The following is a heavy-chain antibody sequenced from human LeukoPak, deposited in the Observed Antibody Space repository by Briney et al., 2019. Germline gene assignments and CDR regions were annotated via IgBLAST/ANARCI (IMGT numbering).Heavy chain of an antibody. CDR1: GYTFTSYD. J-gene: IGHJ6*02. Sequence: ASVKVSCKASGYTFTSYDINWVRQATGQGLEWMGWMNPNSGNTGYAQKFQGRVTMTRNTSISTAYMELSSLRSEDTAVYYCARGGWVVVPAAIPPMDVWGQGTTATVSS. CDR3: ARGGWVVVPAAIPPMDV. V-gene: IGHV1-8*01. D-gene: IGHD2-2*01. CDR2: MNPNSGNT.